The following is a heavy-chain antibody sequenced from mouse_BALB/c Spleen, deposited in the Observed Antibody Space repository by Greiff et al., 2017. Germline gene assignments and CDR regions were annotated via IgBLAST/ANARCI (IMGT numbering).Heavy chain of an antibody. J-gene: IGHJ2*01. CDR2: ISYSGST. CDR1: GYSITSDYA. CDR3: ARCGDYGGSFDY. V-gene: IGHV3-2*02. D-gene: IGHD2-4*01. Sequence: EVQLQESGPGLVKPSQSLSLTCTVTGYSITSDYAWNWIRQFPGNKLEWMGYISYSGSTSYNPSLKSRISITRDTSKNQFFLQLNSVTTEDTATYYCARCGDYGGSFDYWGQGTTLTVSS.